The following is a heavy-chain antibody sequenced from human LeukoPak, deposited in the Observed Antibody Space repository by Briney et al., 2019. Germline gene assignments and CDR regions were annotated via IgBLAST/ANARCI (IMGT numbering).Heavy chain of an antibody. CDR3: ARYLRSSSTYYMDV. D-gene: IGHD6-6*01. V-gene: IGHV4-59*11. J-gene: IGHJ6*03. CDR1: DGSITNHD. Sequence: SETLSLTCTVSDGSITNHDWSWVRQAPGKSLEWIGYVYSSGTTNYNPSLQSRVTMSVDTSKNQFSLKLISLNAADTAVYHCARYLRSSSTYYMDVWGKGTTVIVSS. CDR2: VYSSGTT.